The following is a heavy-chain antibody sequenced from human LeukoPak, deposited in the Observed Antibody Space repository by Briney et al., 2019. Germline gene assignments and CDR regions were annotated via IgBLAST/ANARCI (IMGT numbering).Heavy chain of an antibody. D-gene: IGHD3-3*01. CDR2: IKGDGIST. Sequence: GGSLRLSCAASGFDFSSNWMHWVRHAPGQGLVWVSRIKGDGISTNYADSVKGRFTISRDIAKNTLYLQMNSLRAEDSAVYYCARVWSDCYVSNCYISEYWGQGTLVTVSS. V-gene: IGHV3-74*01. J-gene: IGHJ4*02. CDR1: GFDFSSNW. CDR3: ARVWSDCYVSNCYISEY.